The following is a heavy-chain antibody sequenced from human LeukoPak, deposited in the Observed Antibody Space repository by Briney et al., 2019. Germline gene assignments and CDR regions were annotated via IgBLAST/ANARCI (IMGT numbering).Heavy chain of an antibody. D-gene: IGHD5-12*01. Sequence: SETLSLTCTVSGDSISSGGYYWSWIRQHPGKGLECIGQIYYSGGTYYNPSLRSRATISVDTSKNQFSLNLTSVSAADTAIYYCARGRGGSGYDFPSPEYWGQGTLVTVSS. V-gene: IGHV4-31*03. CDR2: IYYSGGT. J-gene: IGHJ4*02. CDR3: ARGRGGSGYDFPSPEY. CDR1: GDSISSGGYY.